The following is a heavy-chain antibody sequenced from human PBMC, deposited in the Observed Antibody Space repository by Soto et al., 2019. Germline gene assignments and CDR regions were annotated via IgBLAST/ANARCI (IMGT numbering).Heavy chain of an antibody. V-gene: IGHV1-18*01. CDR2: ISAYNGNT. J-gene: IGHJ6*02. CDR1: GYTFTSYG. CDR3: ARFDWNAIYYYYGMDV. D-gene: IGHD1-1*01. Sequence: ASVKVSCKASGYTFTSYGISWVRQAPGQGLEWMGWISAYNGNTNYAQKLQGRVTMTTDTSTSTAYMGLRSLRSDDTAVYYCARFDWNAIYYYYGMDVWGQGTTVTVSS.